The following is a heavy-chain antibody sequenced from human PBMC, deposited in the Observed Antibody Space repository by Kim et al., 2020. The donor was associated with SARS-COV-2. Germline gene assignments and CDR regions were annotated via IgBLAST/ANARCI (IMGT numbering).Heavy chain of an antibody. CDR2: ISAYNGNT. CDR3: ARLHYDILTGYYKGAGWFDP. V-gene: IGHV1-18*01. CDR1: GYTFTSYG. Sequence: ASVKVSCKASGYTFTSYGISWVRQAPGQGLEWMGWISAYNGNTNYAQKLQGRVTMTTDTSTSTAYMELRSLRSDDTAVYYCARLHYDILTGYYKGAGWFDPWGQGTLVTVSS. D-gene: IGHD3-9*01. J-gene: IGHJ5*02.